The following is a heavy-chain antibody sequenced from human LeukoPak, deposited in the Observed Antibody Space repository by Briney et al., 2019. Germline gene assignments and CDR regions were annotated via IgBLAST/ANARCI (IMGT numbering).Heavy chain of an antibody. CDR1: GYSFTSYW. CDR2: IYPGDSDT. V-gene: IGHV5-51*01. CDR3: ARQTRYSYGYGEFDY. Sequence: GESLKISCQGSGYSFTSYWIGWVRQMPGKGLAWMGIIYPGDSDTRYSPSFQGQVTISADKSISTAYLQWSSLKASDTAMYYCARQTRYSYGYGEFDYWGQGTLVTVSS. J-gene: IGHJ4*02. D-gene: IGHD5-18*01.